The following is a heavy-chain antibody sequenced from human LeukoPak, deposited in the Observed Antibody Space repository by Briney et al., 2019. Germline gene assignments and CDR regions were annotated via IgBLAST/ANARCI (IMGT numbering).Heavy chain of an antibody. CDR1: GFTFDDYG. J-gene: IGHJ5*02. CDR2: INWNGGST. D-gene: IGHD1-1*01. V-gene: IGHV3-20*04. Sequence: GGSLRLTCAGSGFTFDDYGMSWVRQAPGKGLEWVSGINWNGGSTGYADSVKGRFTISRDNAKNSLYLQLNSLRAEDTALYYCARDPPDSWNFEYNWFDPWGQGTLVTVSS. CDR3: ARDPPDSWNFEYNWFDP.